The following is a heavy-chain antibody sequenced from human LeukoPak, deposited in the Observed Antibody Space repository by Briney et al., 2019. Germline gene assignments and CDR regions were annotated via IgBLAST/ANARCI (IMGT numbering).Heavy chain of an antibody. D-gene: IGHD2-15*01. CDR1: GGTFSSYA. CDR3: ASSDATYCSGGSCYSVDY. CDR2: IIPILGIA. Sequence: LVKVSCKASGGTFSSYAISWVRQAPGQGLEWMGRIIPILGIANYAQKFQGRVTITADKSTSTAYMELSSLRSEDTAVYYCASSDATYCSGGSCYSVDYWGQGTLVTVSS. J-gene: IGHJ4*02. V-gene: IGHV1-69*04.